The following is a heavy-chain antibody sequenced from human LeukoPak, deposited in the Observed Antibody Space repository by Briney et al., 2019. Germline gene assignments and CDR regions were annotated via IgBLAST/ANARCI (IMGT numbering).Heavy chain of an antibody. D-gene: IGHD3-22*01. J-gene: IGHJ6*03. Sequence: PGGSLRLSCAASGFTFSSYSMNWVRQAPGKGLEWVSYISSSSTIYYADSVKGRFTISRDNAKNSLYLQMNSLRAEDTAVYYCARVGRDSSGYYYRSDYYYMDVWGKGTTVTVSS. CDR2: ISSSSTI. V-gene: IGHV3-48*01. CDR1: GFTFSSYS. CDR3: ARVGRDSSGYYYRSDYYYMDV.